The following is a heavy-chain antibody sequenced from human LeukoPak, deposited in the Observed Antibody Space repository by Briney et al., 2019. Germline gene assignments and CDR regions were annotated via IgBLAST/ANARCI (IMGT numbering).Heavy chain of an antibody. V-gene: IGHV3-23*01. CDR3: AKRRYCSSVSCHDFDY. D-gene: IGHD2-2*01. CDR2: ISAGGDSP. J-gene: IGHJ4*02. CDR1: GFTFSSYA. Sequence: PGESLRLSCAASGFTFSSYAMSWVRQAPGQGLEWVSAISAGGDSPYYADSVQGRFSISRDNSKNTLYLQMNSLRAGDTAVYYCAKRRYCSSVSCHDFDYWGQGTLVTVSS.